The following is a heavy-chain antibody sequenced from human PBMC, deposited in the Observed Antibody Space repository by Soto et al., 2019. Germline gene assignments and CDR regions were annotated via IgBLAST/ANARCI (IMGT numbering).Heavy chain of an antibody. CDR3: AKEGDPGIAARHPNYYYYGMDV. CDR2: ISGSGGST. J-gene: IGHJ6*02. D-gene: IGHD6-6*01. Sequence: EVQLLESGGGLVQPGGSLRLSCAASGFTFSSYAMSWVRQAPGKGLEWVSAISGSGGSTYYADSVKGRFTISRDNSKNTLYLQMNSLRAEDTAVYYCAKEGDPGIAARHPNYYYYGMDVCGQGTTVTVSS. V-gene: IGHV3-23*01. CDR1: GFTFSSYA.